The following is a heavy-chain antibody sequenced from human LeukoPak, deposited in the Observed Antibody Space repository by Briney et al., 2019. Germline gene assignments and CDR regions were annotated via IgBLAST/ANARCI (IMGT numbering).Heavy chain of an antibody. CDR3: AYSSGYQQH. CDR2: INHSGST. V-gene: IGHV4-34*01. D-gene: IGHD3-22*01. Sequence: SETLSLTCAVYGGSFSDYYWSWIRQPPGKGLEWIGEINHSGSTNYNPSLKSRVTISVDTSKNQFSPKLSSVTAADTAVYYCAYSSGYQQHWGQGTLVTVSS. J-gene: IGHJ1*01. CDR1: GGSFSDYY.